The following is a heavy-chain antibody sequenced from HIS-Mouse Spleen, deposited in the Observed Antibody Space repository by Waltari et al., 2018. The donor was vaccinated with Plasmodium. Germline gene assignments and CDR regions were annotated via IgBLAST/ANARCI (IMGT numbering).Heavy chain of an antibody. D-gene: IGHD6-19*01. CDR1: GKTVTSCG. J-gene: IGHJ3*02. CDR2: ISPYNGNT. CDR3: ARGSAGDAFDI. Sequence: QVQLWQSGAEVKQPRTSVKFSCKASGKTVTSCGISWVRPAPGQGLEWMGWISPYNGNTNFAQKLQGRVTMTTDTSTSTAYMELRSLRSDDTAVYYCARGSAGDAFDIWGQGTMVTVSS. V-gene: IGHV1-18*01.